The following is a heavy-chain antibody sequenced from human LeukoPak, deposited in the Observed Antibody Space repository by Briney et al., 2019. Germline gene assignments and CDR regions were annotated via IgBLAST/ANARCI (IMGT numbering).Heavy chain of an antibody. V-gene: IGHV1-24*01. J-gene: IGHJ4*02. CDR1: GYTLTELS. CDR3: ATRRPTMVRGVIGFDY. Sequence: ASVKVSCKVSGYTLTELSMHWVRQAPGKGLEWMGGFDPEDGETIYAQKFQGRVTMTEDTSTDTAYMELSSLRSEDTAVYYCATRRPTMVRGVIGFDYWGQGTLVTVSS. CDR2: FDPEDGET. D-gene: IGHD3-10*01.